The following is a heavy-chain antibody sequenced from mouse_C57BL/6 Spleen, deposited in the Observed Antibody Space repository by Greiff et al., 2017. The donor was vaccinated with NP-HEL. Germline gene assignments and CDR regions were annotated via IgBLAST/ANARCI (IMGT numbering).Heavy chain of an antibody. CDR1: GYAFSSYW. Sequence: VQLQQSGAELVKPGASVKISCKASGYAFSSYWMTWVRQRPGKGLEWIGQIYPGDGDTNYNGKFKGKATLTADKSASTAYMQLSSLTAEDSAVYFCARTDYGSSYFDYWGQGTTLTVSS. V-gene: IGHV1-80*01. D-gene: IGHD1-1*01. CDR2: IYPGDGDT. CDR3: ARTDYGSSYFDY. J-gene: IGHJ2*01.